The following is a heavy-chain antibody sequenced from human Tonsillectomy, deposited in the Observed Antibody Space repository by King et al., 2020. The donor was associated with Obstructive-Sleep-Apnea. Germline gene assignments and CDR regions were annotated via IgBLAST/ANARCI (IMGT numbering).Heavy chain of an antibody. D-gene: IGHD6-13*01. CDR1: GYTFIDYY. CDR2: INPNSGGT. CDR3: ARELSSRSYEKGMDV. V-gene: IGHV1-2*04. J-gene: IGHJ6*02. Sequence: QLVQSGAEVKRPGASVKVSCKASGYTFIDYYIHWVRQAPGQGLEWMGWINPNSGGTNYAQKFQGWVTMTRDTSITTAYMELSRLRSDDTAVYYCARELSSRSYEKGMDVWGQGTTVTVSS.